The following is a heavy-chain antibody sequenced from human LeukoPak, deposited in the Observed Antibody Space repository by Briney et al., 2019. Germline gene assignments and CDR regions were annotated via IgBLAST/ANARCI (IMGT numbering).Heavy chain of an antibody. V-gene: IGHV4-4*07. D-gene: IGHD5/OR15-5a*01. CDR1: GGSISSYY. CDR2: IYTSGST. J-gene: IGHJ5*02. Sequence: SETLSLTCIVSGGSISSYYWSWIRQPAGKGLECIGRIYTSGSTNYNPSLKSRVTMSVDTSKNQFSLKLSSETAADTAVYYCARENFYELRFDPWGQGTLVTVSS. CDR3: ARENFYELRFDP.